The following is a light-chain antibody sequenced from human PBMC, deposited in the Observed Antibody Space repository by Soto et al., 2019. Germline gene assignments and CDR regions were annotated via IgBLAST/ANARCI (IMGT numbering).Light chain of an antibody. V-gene: IGKV1-33*01. CDR2: DAS. CDR1: QDIFNY. CDR3: QQYDTLPIT. Sequence: DIQMTQSPSSLSASVGDRVTITCQASQDIFNYLNWYQQIPGKAPKLLINDASNLQTGVPSRFSGSGSETDFTFTITSLQPEDIATYFCQQYDTLPITFGQGTRLEIK. J-gene: IGKJ5*01.